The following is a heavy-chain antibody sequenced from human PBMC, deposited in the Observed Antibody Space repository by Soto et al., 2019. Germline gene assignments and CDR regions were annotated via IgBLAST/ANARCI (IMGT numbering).Heavy chain of an antibody. CDR3: ARVSGYGAGSRGVDT. Sequence: QVQLMQSGTEVANPGASVKVSCKTSGKTVGTYGLSWVRQAPGQGLEWMGWIVGDSGATIYAQMFQGRVTMYTDTSTTTAYMELRSLTSDDSGLYCCARVSGYGAGSRGVDTWGQGTLVSVSS. D-gene: IGHD3-10*01. V-gene: IGHV1-18*01. CDR1: GKTVGTYG. CDR2: IVGDSGAT. J-gene: IGHJ5*02.